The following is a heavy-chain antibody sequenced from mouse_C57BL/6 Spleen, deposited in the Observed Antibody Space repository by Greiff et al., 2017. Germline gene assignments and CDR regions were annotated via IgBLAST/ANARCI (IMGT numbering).Heavy chain of an antibody. V-gene: IGHV1-82*01. Sequence: QVQLQQSGPELVKPGASVKISCKASGYAFSSSWMNWVKQRPGKGLEWIGRIYPGDGDTNYNGKFKGKATLTADKSSSTAYMQLSSLTSEDSAVYFCAREATVVESETWLAYWGQGTLVTVSA. J-gene: IGHJ3*01. CDR1: GYAFSSSW. CDR2: IYPGDGDT. CDR3: AREATVVESETWLAY. D-gene: IGHD1-1*01.